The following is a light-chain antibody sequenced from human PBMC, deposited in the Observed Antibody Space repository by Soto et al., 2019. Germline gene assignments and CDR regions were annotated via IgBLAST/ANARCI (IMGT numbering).Light chain of an antibody. CDR1: QSVSSF. CDR2: GAS. Sequence: EIVLTQSPATLSLSPGERATLSCRASQSVSSFLAWYQQKSGQSPRLLIYGASSRATGIPDRFSGSGSGTDFTLTISRLEPEDFAVYYCQQYGSSPWTFGQGTMVDI. V-gene: IGKV3-20*01. J-gene: IGKJ1*01. CDR3: QQYGSSPWT.